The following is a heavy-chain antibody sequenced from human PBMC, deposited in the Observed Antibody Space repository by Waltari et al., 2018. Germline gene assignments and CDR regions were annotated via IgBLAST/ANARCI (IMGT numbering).Heavy chain of an antibody. J-gene: IGHJ6*02. D-gene: IGHD4-4*01. CDR2: SSSSGRTI. CDR3: ARDYSNKGMDV. CDR1: GFSISDWY. V-gene: IGHV3-11*01. Sequence: QVQLVESGGGLVKPGGSLRLSCVASGFSISDWYMTWIRQAPGKGLWWISYSSSSGRTIYYADSGKGRFTISRDNAKNSLYMQMNSLRAEDTAMYYCARDYSNKGMDVWGQGTTVTVSS.